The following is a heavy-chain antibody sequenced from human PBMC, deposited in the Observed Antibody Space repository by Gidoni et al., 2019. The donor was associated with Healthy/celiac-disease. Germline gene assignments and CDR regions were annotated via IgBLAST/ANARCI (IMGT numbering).Heavy chain of an antibody. V-gene: IGHV4-34*01. Sequence: QVQLQQWGAGLLKPSETLSLTCAVYGGSFSGYYWSWIRQPPGKGLEWIGEINHSGSTNYNPSLKSRVTISVDTSKNQFSLKLSSVTAADTAVYYCARESEYMTTVTTYFVDAFDIWGQGTMVTVSS. CDR1: GGSFSGYY. J-gene: IGHJ3*02. CDR2: INHSGST. CDR3: ARESEYMTTVTTYFVDAFDI. D-gene: IGHD4-17*01.